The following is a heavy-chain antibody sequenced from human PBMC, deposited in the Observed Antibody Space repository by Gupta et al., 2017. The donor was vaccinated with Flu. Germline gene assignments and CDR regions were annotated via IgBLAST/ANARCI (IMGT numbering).Heavy chain of an antibody. CDR1: NASLSGSY. CDR2: NDHSGGT. V-gene: IGHV4-34*01. D-gene: IGHD4-11*01. CDR3: TRLGGFTVGYNWFDP. J-gene: IGHJ5*02. Sequence: QVQLQQRGAGMLKPSETLSLTCAVYNASLSGSYWSWIRQPPGKGPEWIGENDHSGGTNYNPSLKSRVTMSVDTSKNQFSLNLNTVTAADTAIYYCTRLGGFTVGYNWFDPWGQGTLVTVSS.